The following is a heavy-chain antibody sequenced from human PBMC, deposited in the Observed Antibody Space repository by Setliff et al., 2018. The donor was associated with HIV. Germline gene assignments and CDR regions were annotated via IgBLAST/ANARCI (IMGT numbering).Heavy chain of an antibody. CDR1: GNSVSRYS. CDR3: ARGLGRGSSEYYYYYYYMDV. Sequence: SATLSPTCAVSGNSVSRYSWTWIRQPPGKGLEWIGSFYYSGGTRYNPSLESRVTISVDMSKNQFSLKLSSVTAADTAVYYCARGLGRGSSEYYYYYYYMDVW. J-gene: IGHJ6*03. D-gene: IGHD2-2*01. CDR2: FYYSGGT. V-gene: IGHV4-59*02.